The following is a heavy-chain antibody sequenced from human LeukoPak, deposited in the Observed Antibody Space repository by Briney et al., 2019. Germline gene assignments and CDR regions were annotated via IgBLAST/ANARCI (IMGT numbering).Heavy chain of an antibody. CDR3: TRGGVYMDV. CDR1: GFTFGVYA. V-gene: IGHV3-49*04. J-gene: IGHJ6*03. Sequence: GGSLRLSCRTSGFTFGVYAMSWVRQAPGKGLEWVGFIRSKSHGGTTEYAVSVRGRFTFSRDESKSIAYLQMNSLRTEDTAVYYCTRGGVYMDVWGKGTTVTVSS. CDR2: IRSKSHGGTT.